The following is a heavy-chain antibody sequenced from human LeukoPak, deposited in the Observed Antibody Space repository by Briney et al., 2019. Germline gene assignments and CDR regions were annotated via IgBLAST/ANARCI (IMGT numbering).Heavy chain of an antibody. J-gene: IGHJ4*02. CDR2: IYSDGST. D-gene: IGHD6-13*01. CDR1: GFIVSSNY. V-gene: IGHV3-53*01. CDR3: AKFLGSSSWFAIDF. Sequence: PGGSLRLSCAASGFIVSSNYMTWVRQAPGKGLEWVSVIYSDGSTFYADSVKGRFTISRDTSKNTLYLQMNSLRAEDTAVYYCAKFLGSSSWFAIDFWGQGSLVTVSS.